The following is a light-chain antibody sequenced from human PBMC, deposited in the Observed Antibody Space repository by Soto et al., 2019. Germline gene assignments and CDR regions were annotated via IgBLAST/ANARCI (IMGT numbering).Light chain of an antibody. CDR3: SSYTSSSTFV. V-gene: IGLV2-14*01. Sequence: QSALTQPASVSGSPGQSITISCTGTSSDVGGYKYVSWYQQHPGKAPKLMIYEVSNLPSGVSDRFSGSKSGNTASLTISGLQAEDETDYYCSSYTSSSTFVFGTGTKVTVL. J-gene: IGLJ1*01. CDR1: SSDVGGYKY. CDR2: EVS.